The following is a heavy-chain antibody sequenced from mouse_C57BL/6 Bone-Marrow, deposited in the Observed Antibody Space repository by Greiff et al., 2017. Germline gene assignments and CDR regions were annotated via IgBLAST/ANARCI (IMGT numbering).Heavy chain of an antibody. CDR1: GYSITSGYY. Sequence: DVQLQEPGPGLVKPSQSLSLTCSVTGYSITSGYYWNWIRQFPGNKLEWMGYISYDGSNNYNPSLKNRISITRDTSKNQFFLKLNSVTTEDTATYYCARAPLITTVHDYYAMDYWGQGTSVTVSS. V-gene: IGHV3-6*01. CDR2: ISYDGSN. D-gene: IGHD1-1*01. CDR3: ARAPLITTVHDYYAMDY. J-gene: IGHJ4*01.